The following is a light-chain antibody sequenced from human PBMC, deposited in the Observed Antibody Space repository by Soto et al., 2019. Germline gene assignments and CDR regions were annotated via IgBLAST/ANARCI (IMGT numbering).Light chain of an antibody. CDR1: QSIRQW. Sequence: DLQMTQSPSTLSASLGDRVTITCRASQSIRQWLAWYQHKPGKAPKLLIYKASTLDSGVPSRFSGSGSGTDFTLTISSLQPDDFATYYCQQYDRYSLSFGPGTKVEIK. CDR2: KAS. J-gene: IGKJ3*01. CDR3: QQYDRYSLS. V-gene: IGKV1-5*03.